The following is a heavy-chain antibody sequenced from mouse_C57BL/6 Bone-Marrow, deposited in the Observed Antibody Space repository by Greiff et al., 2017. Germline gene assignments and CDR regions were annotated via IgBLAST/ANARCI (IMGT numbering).Heavy chain of an antibody. Sequence: EVQLQQSGPELVKPGASVKISCKASGYTFTDYYMNWVKQSHGKSLEWIGDINPNNGGTSYNQKFKGKATLTVDKSSSTAYIELRSLTSEDSAVYYCGGGYYTWFAYWGQGTLVTVSA. CDR1: GYTFTDYY. V-gene: IGHV1-26*01. J-gene: IGHJ3*01. CDR2: INPNNGGT. D-gene: IGHD2-3*01. CDR3: GGGYYTWFAY.